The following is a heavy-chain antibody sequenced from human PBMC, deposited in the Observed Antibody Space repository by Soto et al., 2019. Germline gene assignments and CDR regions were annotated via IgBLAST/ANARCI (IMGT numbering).Heavy chain of an antibody. CDR1: GDSISSGDYY. V-gene: IGHV4-30-4*01. CDR3: ARDWFGVTYSSSYDY. CDR2: IYYSGTT. J-gene: IGHJ4*02. D-gene: IGHD6-13*01. Sequence: SETLSLTCTVSGDSISSGDYYWSWVRQSPGKGLEWIGCIYYSGTTYYNPSLETRLTMSVDTSKNSLYLQMNSLRAEDTAVYYCARDWFGVTYSSSYDYWGQGTLVTVSS.